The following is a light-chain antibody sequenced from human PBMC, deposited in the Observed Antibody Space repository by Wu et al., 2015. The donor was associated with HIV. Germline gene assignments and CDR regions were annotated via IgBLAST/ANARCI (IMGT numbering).Light chain of an antibody. CDR3: QQYYSDPT. V-gene: IGKV1-8*01. Sequence: IRMTQSPSSLSASTGDRVTITCRASQDIGSFLAWYQQRQGEAPKLLMYTASTLEAEVPSRFSGTGSGTEFTLTINCLQVEDFAIYYCQQYYSDPTFGQGTRLEIK. CDR1: QDIGSF. CDR2: TAS. J-gene: IGKJ5*01.